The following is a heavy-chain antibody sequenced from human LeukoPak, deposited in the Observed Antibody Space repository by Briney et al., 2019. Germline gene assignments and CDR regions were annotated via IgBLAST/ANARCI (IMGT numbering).Heavy chain of an antibody. Sequence: SETLSLTCAVYGGSFSGYYWSWIRQPPGKGLEWIGEINHSGSTNYNPSLKSRVTISVDTSKNQFSLKLSSVTAADTAVYYCARGRTGDCWGQGTLVTVSS. J-gene: IGHJ4*02. CDR2: INHSGST. CDR1: GGSFSGYY. D-gene: IGHD1-14*01. CDR3: ARGRTGDC. V-gene: IGHV4-34*01.